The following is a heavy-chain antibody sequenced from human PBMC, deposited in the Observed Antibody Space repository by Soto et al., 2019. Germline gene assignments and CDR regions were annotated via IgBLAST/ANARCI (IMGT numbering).Heavy chain of an antibody. D-gene: IGHD5-12*01. CDR3: TRGASGYGNFDS. Sequence: AGSLILSCVASGFTFSSHLMHWVRLAPGKGLVWVSRVSGDGSVTNYADSVEGRFTISRDNAKNTLYLQMNSLRDEDTAVYFCTRGASGYGNFDSWGQGTLVTVSS. CDR2: VSGDGSVT. CDR1: GFTFSSHL. V-gene: IGHV3-74*01. J-gene: IGHJ4*02.